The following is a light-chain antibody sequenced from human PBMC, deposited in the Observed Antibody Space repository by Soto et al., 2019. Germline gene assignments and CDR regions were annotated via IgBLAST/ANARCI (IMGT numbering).Light chain of an antibody. V-gene: IGLV2-14*01. CDR3: GSYTSSSTPYV. J-gene: IGLJ1*01. CDR2: DVS. Sequence: QSALTQPASVSGSPGQSITISCTGTSSDVGAYNYVSWYQQHPGKAPKLMIYDVSNRPSGVSNRFSGSKSGNTASLTISGLQAEDEADYYCGSYTSSSTPYVFGIGTKVTVL. CDR1: SSDVGAYNY.